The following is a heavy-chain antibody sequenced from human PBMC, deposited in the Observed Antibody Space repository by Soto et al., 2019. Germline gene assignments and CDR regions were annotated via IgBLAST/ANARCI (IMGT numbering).Heavy chain of an antibody. D-gene: IGHD2-2*01. CDR1: GFTFSSYG. CDR3: AKTYCSSTSCYFGGYYYGMDV. CDR2: ISYDGSNK. Sequence: QVQLVESGGGVFQPGRSLRLSCEASGFTFSSYGMHWVRQAPGKGLEWGAVISYDGSNKYYADSVKGRFTISRDNSKNTLYLQMNSLRAEDTAVYYCAKTYCSSTSCYFGGYYYGMDVWGQGTTVTVSS. V-gene: IGHV3-30*18. J-gene: IGHJ6*02.